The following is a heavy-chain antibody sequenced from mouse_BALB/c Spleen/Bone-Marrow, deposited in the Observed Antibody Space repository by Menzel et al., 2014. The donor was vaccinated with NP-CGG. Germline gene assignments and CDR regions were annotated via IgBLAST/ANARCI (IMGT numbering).Heavy chain of an antibody. Sequence: EVHLVESGGGLVQPGGSRKLSCAASGFTFSSFGMHWVRQAPEKGLEWVPYISSGSSTIYYADTVKGRFTISRDNPKNTLFLQMTSLRSEDTAMYYCTRKGALITHYYAMDYWGQGTSVTVSS. CDR3: TRKGALITHYYAMDY. D-gene: IGHD2-4*01. J-gene: IGHJ4*01. V-gene: IGHV5-17*02. CDR2: ISSGSSTI. CDR1: GFTFSSFG.